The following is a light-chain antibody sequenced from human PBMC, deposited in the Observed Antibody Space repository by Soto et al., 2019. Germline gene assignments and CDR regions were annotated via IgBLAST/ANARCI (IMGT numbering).Light chain of an antibody. J-gene: IGLJ1*01. CDR1: SSDVGGYNF. CDR3: SSFTSGSTL. CDR2: EVS. Sequence: QSALTQPASVSGSPGQSITISCTGTSSDVGGYNFVSWYQQHPGKAPKLMISEVSNRRSGVSNRFSGSKSGNTASLTISGLQAEDEADYSCSSFTSGSTLFGTGTKVTVL. V-gene: IGLV2-14*01.